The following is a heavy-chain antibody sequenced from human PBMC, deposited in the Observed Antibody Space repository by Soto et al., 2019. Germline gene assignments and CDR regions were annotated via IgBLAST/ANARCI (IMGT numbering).Heavy chain of an antibody. Sequence: PGGSLRLSCAASGFTFSSYAMHWVRQAPGKGLEWVAVISYDGSNKYYADSVKGRFTISRDNSKNTLYLQMNSLRAEDTAVYYCARATGAVAGNFDYWGQGTLVTVSS. J-gene: IGHJ4*02. V-gene: IGHV3-30-3*01. D-gene: IGHD6-19*01. CDR3: ARATGAVAGNFDY. CDR1: GFTFSSYA. CDR2: ISYDGSNK.